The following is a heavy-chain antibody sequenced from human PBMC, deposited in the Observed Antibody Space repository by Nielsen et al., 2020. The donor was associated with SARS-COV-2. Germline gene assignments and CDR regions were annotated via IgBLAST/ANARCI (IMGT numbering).Heavy chain of an antibody. J-gene: IGHJ6*02. Sequence: VRQMPGKGLEWMGIIYPGDSDTRYSPSFQGQVTISADKSISTAYLQWSSLKASDTAMYYYSIHIEGPRRIAAAGSYGMDVWGQGTTVTVSS. V-gene: IGHV5-51*01. CDR3: SIHIEGPRRIAAAGSYGMDV. CDR2: IYPGDSDT. D-gene: IGHD6-13*01.